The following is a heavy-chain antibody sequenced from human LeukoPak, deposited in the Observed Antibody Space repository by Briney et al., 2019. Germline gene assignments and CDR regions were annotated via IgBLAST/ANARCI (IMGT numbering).Heavy chain of an antibody. Sequence: SETLSLTCTVSGVSISSYYCSWIRQPPGKGLEWIGYISTSGSTDYSPSLKSRVTISVDRSKNQCSLNLSSVTAADTAVYYCARHDEGSGWYRSYIDLWGRGTLVIVSS. J-gene: IGHJ2*01. D-gene: IGHD6-19*01. CDR2: ISTSGST. CDR3: ARHDEGSGWYRSYIDL. CDR1: GVSISSYY. V-gene: IGHV4-4*09.